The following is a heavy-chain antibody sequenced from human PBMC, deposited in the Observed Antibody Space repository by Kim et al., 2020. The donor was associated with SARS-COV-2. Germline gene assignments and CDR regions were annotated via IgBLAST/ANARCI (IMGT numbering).Heavy chain of an antibody. J-gene: IGHJ5*02. D-gene: IGHD6-13*01. V-gene: IGHV3-23*01. CDR3: AKGAAAAGTLNWFDP. Sequence: DSVKGRFTISRDNSKNTLYLQMNSLRAEDTAVYYCAKGAAAAGTLNWFDPWGQGTLVTVSS.